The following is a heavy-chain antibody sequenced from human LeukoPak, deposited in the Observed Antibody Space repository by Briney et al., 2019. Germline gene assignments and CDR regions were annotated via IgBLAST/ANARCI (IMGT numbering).Heavy chain of an antibody. CDR2: ISSNGGST. J-gene: IGHJ4*02. CDR3: ARGPSGYHNT. CDR1: GFTFSSYA. Sequence: GGSLRLSCAASGFTFSSYAMHWVRQAPGKGLEYVSAISSNGGSTYYANSVKGRVTISRDNSKNTLYLQMGSLRAEDMAVYYCARGPSGYHNTGGQGTLVTVSS. D-gene: IGHD5-12*01. V-gene: IGHV3-64*01.